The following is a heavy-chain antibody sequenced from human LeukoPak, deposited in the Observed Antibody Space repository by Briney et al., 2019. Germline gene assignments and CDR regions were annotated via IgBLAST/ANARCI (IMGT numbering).Heavy chain of an antibody. CDR3: ATGGGYYYDSSGYYSNTLDY. Sequence: SETLSLTCAVYGGSFSGYYWSWIRQPPGKGLEWIGEIYHSGSTNYNPSLKSRVTISVDKSKNQFSLKLSSVTAADTAVYYCATGGGYYYDSSGYYSNTLDYWGQGTLVTVSS. V-gene: IGHV4-34*01. CDR2: IYHSGST. CDR1: GGSFSGYY. D-gene: IGHD3-22*01. J-gene: IGHJ4*02.